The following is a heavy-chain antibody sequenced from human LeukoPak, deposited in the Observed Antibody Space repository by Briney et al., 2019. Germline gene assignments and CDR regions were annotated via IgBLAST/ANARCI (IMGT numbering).Heavy chain of an antibody. D-gene: IGHD3-9*01. CDR1: GGTFSSYA. Sequence: ASVKVSCKAPGGTFSSYAISWVRQAPGQGLEWMGRIIPIFGTANYAQKFQGRVTITTDESTSTAYMELSSLRSEDTAVYYCASGSYYDILTGYYETYFDYWGQGTLVTVSS. CDR2: IIPIFGTA. J-gene: IGHJ4*02. CDR3: ASGSYYDILTGYYETYFDY. V-gene: IGHV1-69*05.